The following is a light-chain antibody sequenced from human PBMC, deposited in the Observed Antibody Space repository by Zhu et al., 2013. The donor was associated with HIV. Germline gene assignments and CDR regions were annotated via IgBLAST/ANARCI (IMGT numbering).Light chain of an antibody. Sequence: QSVLTQSPSASGTPGQRVTISCSGSNSNIGNNAIIWYQQLPGTAPKLLIYHNNVRPSGVPDRFSGSKSGTSASLAISGLQSEDEADYYCAAWDDSLSGWVFGGGTRLTVL. CDR2: HNN. CDR1: NSNIGNNA. J-gene: IGLJ3*02. CDR3: AAWDDSLSGWV. V-gene: IGLV1-44*01.